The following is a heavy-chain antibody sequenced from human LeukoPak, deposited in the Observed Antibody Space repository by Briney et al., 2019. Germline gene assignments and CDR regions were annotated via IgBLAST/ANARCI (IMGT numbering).Heavy chain of an antibody. Sequence: SQTLSLTCTVSGGSVSSGSYYWRWLRQPAGKGLEWIGRIYPSGSTIYPSGTTHYNPSLKSRVTISLDTSKNQFSLKVDSVTAADAAVYFCGRGTGTTNFDYWGQGTLVTVSS. CDR2: IYPSGSTIYPSGTT. CDR3: GRGTGTTNFDY. V-gene: IGHV4-61*02. J-gene: IGHJ4*02. D-gene: IGHD1-1*01. CDR1: GGSVSSGSYY.